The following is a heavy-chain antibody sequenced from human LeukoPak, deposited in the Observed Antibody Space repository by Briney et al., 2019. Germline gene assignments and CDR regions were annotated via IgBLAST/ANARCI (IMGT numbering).Heavy chain of an antibody. D-gene: IGHD3-10*01. J-gene: IGHJ5*02. CDR2: IHHSGNT. Sequence: SETLSLTCTVSGYSISSGDYWGWIRQSPGKGLECIGSIHHSGNTYYNPSLRSRVTISVDTSKNEFSLKVRSVTAADTAVYHFARTQGSGSFYNPQNCFDPGAREPWSPSPQ. CDR3: ARTQGSGSFYNPQNCFDP. CDR1: GYSISSGDY. V-gene: IGHV4-38-2*02.